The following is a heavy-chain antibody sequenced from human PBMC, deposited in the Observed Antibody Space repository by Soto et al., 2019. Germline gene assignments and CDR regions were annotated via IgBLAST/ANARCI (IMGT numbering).Heavy chain of an antibody. J-gene: IGHJ5*02. Sequence: SETLSLTCTVSGGSISSPHDYWGWIRKSPGRGLEWIGSIYYTGSSYYNPSLKSRVTISVDRSKNQFSLKLSSVTAADTAVYYCARVPDRWRQGTLVTVSS. CDR2: IYYTGSS. V-gene: IGHV4-39*07. CDR1: GGSISSPHDY. D-gene: IGHD2-2*01. CDR3: ARVPDR.